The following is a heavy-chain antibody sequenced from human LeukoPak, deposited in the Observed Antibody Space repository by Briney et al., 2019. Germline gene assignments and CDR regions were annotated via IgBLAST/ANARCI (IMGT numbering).Heavy chain of an antibody. J-gene: IGHJ6*04. Sequence: LSLTCGVYGESLSSYSWTWIRQPPGKGLEWVSYISSSGSTIYYADSVKGRFTISRDNAKNSLYLQMNSLRAEDTAVYYCAELGITMIGGVWGKGTTVTISS. CDR1: GESLSSYS. D-gene: IGHD3-10*02. V-gene: IGHV3-48*03. CDR2: ISSSGSTI. CDR3: AELGITMIGGV.